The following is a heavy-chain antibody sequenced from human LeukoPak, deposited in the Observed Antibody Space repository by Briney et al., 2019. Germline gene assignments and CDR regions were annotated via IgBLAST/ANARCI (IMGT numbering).Heavy chain of an antibody. J-gene: IGHJ1*01. V-gene: IGHV3-21*04. D-gene: IGHD4-17*01. Sequence: PGGSLRLSCAASGFTFSSYSMNWVRQAPGKGLEWVSSISSSSRHIYYADSVKGRFTIFRDDAKNSLFLQMDSLRVEDTAMYYCVRDFSTVTTAYLHHGGQGTLLTVSS. CDR3: VRDFSTVTTAYLHH. CDR2: ISSSSRHI. CDR1: GFTFSSYS.